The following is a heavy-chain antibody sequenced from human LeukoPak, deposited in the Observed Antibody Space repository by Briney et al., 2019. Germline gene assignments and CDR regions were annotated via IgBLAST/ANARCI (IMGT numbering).Heavy chain of an antibody. D-gene: IGHD1-26*01. CDR2: IYYSGST. CDR1: GGSISSYY. Sequence: PSETLSLTCSVSGGSISSYYWSWIRQPPGKGLEWIGYIYYSGSTNYNPSLKSRVTISVDTSKNQFSLKLSSVTAADTAVYYCARTGQWELLSWYFDLWGRGTLVTVSS. J-gene: IGHJ2*01. V-gene: IGHV4-59*01. CDR3: ARTGQWELLSWYFDL.